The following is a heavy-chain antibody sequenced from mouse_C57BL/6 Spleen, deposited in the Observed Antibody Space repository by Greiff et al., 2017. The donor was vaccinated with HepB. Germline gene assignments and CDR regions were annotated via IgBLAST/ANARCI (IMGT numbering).Heavy chain of an antibody. CDR1: GYTFTSYD. J-gene: IGHJ1*03. CDR2: IYPRDGST. V-gene: IGHV1-85*01. Sequence: QVQLQQSGPELVKPGASVKLSCKASGYTFTSYDINWVKQRPGQGLEWIGWIYPRDGSTKYNEKFKGKATLTVDTSSSTAYMELHSLTSEDSAVYFCASRHYYGSGHWYFDVWGTGTTVTVSS. D-gene: IGHD1-1*01. CDR3: ASRHYYGSGHWYFDV.